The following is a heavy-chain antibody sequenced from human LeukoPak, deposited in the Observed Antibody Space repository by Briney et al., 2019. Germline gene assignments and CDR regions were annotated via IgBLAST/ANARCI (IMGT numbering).Heavy chain of an antibody. D-gene: IGHD4-23*01. CDR1: GGSISSSSYY. CDR3: ARQGDGGRAFDY. CDR2: IYYSGST. J-gene: IGHJ4*02. V-gene: IGHV4-39*01. Sequence: SETLPLTCTASGGSISSSSYYWGWIRQPPGKGLEWIGTIYYSGSTYYNPSLKSRVSISVDTSKNQFSLRLTSVTATDTAVYYCARQGDGGRAFDYWGQGILVTVSS.